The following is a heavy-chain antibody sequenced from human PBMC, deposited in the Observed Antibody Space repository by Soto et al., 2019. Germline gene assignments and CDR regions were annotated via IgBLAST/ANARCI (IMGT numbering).Heavy chain of an antibody. CDR2: IYHSGIT. D-gene: IGHD4-17*01. CDR1: GDSISSGYN. CDR3: ARTTAVPNTLRSRYFFDY. Sequence: SETLSLTCAVSGDSISSGYNWGWIRQPPGKGLEWIGCIYHSGITYYNPSLKSRVTISVDLSKNQFSLRLSSVTTADTALYYCARTTAVPNTLRSRYFFDYWGQGTLVTVSS. V-gene: IGHV4-38-2*01. J-gene: IGHJ4*02.